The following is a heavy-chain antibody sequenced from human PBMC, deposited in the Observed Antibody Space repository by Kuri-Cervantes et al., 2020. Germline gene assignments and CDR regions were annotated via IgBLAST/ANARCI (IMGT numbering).Heavy chain of an antibody. D-gene: IGHD2-15*01. CDR2: INHSGST. J-gene: IGHJ4*02. V-gene: IGHV4-34*01. CDR1: GGSFSGYY. Sequence: SETLSLTCAVYGGSFSGYYWSWIRQPPGKGLEWIGEINHSGSTNYNPSLKSRVTISVDTSKNQFSLKLSSVTAADTAVYYCARGNLVCSGGSCYSGPVDYWGQGTLVTVS. CDR3: ARGNLVCSGGSCYSGPVDY.